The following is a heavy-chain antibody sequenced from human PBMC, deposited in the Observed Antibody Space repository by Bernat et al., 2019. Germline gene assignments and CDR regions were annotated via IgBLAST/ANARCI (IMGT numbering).Heavy chain of an antibody. CDR1: GFSFSTYA. CDR3: AKGAKPYHYMDV. CDR2: TSSGDSNT. J-gene: IGHJ6*03. Sequence: EVQLVESGGGLVQPGGSLRLSCAASGFSFSTYAMSWVRQAPGKGLEWASTTSSGDSNTYYVDSVKGRFTVSRDNSKNTLYLQMNSLRAEDTAEYYCAKGAKPYHYMDVWGQGTTVTVSS. V-gene: IGHV3-23*04.